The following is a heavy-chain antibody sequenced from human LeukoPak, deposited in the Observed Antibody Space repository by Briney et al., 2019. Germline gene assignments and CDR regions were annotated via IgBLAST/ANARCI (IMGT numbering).Heavy chain of an antibody. CDR1: GFTFSSYG. D-gene: IGHD3-10*01. J-gene: IGHJ4*02. V-gene: IGHV3-30*18. CDR3: AKYEGPYYYGSGSNYFDY. CDR2: ISYDGSNK. Sequence: PGGSLRLSCAASGFTFSSYGMHWVRQAPGKGLEWVAVISYDGSNKYYADSVKGRFTISRDNSKNTLYLQMNSLRAEDTAVYYCAKYEGPYYYGSGSNYFDYWGQGTLVTVSS.